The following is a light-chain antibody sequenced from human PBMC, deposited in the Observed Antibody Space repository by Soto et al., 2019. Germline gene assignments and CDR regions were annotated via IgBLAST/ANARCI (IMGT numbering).Light chain of an antibody. CDR3: QSYDSSLSGYV. CDR2: GNS. Sequence: QSVLTQPPSVSGAPGQRVTISCTGTSSNIGAGYDVNWYQQPPGKAPKPLIYGNSNRPSGVPDRFSGSKSGTSASLAITGLQAEDEADYFCQSYDSSLSGYVFGTGTKLTVL. V-gene: IGLV1-40*01. J-gene: IGLJ1*01. CDR1: SSNIGAGYD.